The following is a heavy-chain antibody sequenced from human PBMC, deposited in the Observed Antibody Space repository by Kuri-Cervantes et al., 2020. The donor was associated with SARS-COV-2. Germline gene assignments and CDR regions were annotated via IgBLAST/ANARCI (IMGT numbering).Heavy chain of an antibody. CDR1: GGSFSSYA. D-gene: IGHD6-19*01. J-gene: IGHJ4*02. Sequence: SVKVSCKTSGGSFSSYAISWVRQAPGQGLEWMGRIIPIVGVPNYAQNFQGRVTITADTSTSTAYVELSSLRSEDTAVYHCARETSRTSGTGYYFDYWGQGTRVTSPQ. CDR3: ARETSRTSGTGYYFDY. V-gene: IGHV1-69*04. CDR2: IIPIVGVP.